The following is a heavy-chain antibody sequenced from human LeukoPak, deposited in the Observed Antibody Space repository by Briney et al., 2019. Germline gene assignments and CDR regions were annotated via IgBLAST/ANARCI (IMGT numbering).Heavy chain of an antibody. CDR3: ARDRLDCSSTSCYKLNAFDI. CDR2: ISAYNGNT. Sequence: ASVKASCKASGYTFTSYGISWVRQAPGQGLEWMGWISAYNGNTNYAQKLQGRVTMTTDTSTSTAYMELRSLRSDDTAVYYCARDRLDCSSTSCYKLNAFDIWGQGTMVTVSS. D-gene: IGHD2-2*02. CDR1: GYTFTSYG. J-gene: IGHJ3*02. V-gene: IGHV1-18*01.